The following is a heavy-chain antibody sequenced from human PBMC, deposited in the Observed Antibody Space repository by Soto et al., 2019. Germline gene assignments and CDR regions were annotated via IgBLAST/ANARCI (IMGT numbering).Heavy chain of an antibody. J-gene: IGHJ6*02. CDR2: MYNTGST. CDR1: GGSISRYY. CDR3: ARDLWGYCGTDCYPLDV. D-gene: IGHD2-21*02. V-gene: IGHV4-59*01. Sequence: PEALSLTCTVSGGSISRYYWSWIRQLPGKGLEWIGYMYNTGSTVYNPSFKSRVTISVDTSKNQFSLKLNSVTAADTAVYYCARDLWGYCGTDCYPLDVWGQGTTVTVS.